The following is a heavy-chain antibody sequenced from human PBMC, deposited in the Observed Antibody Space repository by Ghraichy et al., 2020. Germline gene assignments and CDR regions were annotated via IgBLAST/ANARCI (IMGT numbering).Heavy chain of an antibody. CDR2: INAGNGNT. Sequence: ASVKVSCKASGYTFTSYAMHWVRQAPGQRLEWMGWINAGNGNTKYSQKFQGRVTITRDTSASTAYMELSSLRSEDTAVYYCARDGGLELRGAFDIWGQGTMVTVSS. D-gene: IGHD1-7*01. CDR3: ARDGGLELRGAFDI. CDR1: GYTFTSYA. V-gene: IGHV1-3*01. J-gene: IGHJ3*02.